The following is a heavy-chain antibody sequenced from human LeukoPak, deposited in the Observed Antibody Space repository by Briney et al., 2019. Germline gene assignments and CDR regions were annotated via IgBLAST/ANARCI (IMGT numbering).Heavy chain of an antibody. V-gene: IGHV4-30-4*01. J-gene: IGHJ4*02. CDR2: IYYSGST. CDR1: GGSISSGDYY. Sequence: PSQTLSLTCTVSGGSISSGDYYWSWIRQPPGKGLEWIGYIYYSGSTYYNPSLKSRVTISVDTSKNQFSLKLSSVTAADTAVYYCARRAAGDYMYYFDYWGQGTLVTVSS. D-gene: IGHD4-17*01. CDR3: ARRAAGDYMYYFDY.